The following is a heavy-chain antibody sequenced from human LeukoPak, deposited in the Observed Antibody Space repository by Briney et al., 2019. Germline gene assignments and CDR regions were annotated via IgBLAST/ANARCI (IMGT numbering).Heavy chain of an antibody. CDR1: GGSFSSGLYY. CDR2: IYISGST. V-gene: IGHV4-61*02. J-gene: IGHJ4*02. CDR3: ARLVLAAAGTNDFGYYFDY. Sequence: SQTLSLTCTVSGGSFSSGLYYWTWIRQPAGKGLEWIGRIYISGSTNYNPSLKSRVTISRGTSKNEFSLKLSSVTAADTAVYYCARLVLAAAGTNDFGYYFDYWGQGTLVTVSS. D-gene: IGHD6-13*01.